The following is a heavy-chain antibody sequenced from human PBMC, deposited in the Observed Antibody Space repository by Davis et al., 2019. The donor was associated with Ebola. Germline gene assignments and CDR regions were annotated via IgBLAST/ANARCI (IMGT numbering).Heavy chain of an antibody. Sequence: SETLSLTCAVSGGSISSSNWWSWVRQPPGKGLEWIGEMYHSGSTNYNPSLKSRVTISVDKSKNQFSLKLSSVTAADTAVYYCARGGDSSSWYYYYGMDVWGQGTTVTVSS. D-gene: IGHD6-13*01. CDR1: GGSISSSNW. V-gene: IGHV4-4*02. CDR2: MYHSGST. CDR3: ARGGDSSSWYYYYGMDV. J-gene: IGHJ6*02.